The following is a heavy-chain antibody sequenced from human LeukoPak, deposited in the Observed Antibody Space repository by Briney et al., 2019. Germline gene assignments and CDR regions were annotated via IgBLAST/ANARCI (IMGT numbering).Heavy chain of an antibody. CDR1: GFTFSSYA. Sequence: QPGRSLRLSCAASGFTFSSYAMHWVRQAPGKGLEWVAVISYDGSNKYYADSVKGRFTISRDNSKNTLYLQMNSLRAEDTAVYYCARDTGSYPESYFDYWGQGTLVTVSS. CDR3: ARDTGSYPESYFDY. CDR2: ISYDGSNK. V-gene: IGHV3-30*01. J-gene: IGHJ4*02. D-gene: IGHD1-26*01.